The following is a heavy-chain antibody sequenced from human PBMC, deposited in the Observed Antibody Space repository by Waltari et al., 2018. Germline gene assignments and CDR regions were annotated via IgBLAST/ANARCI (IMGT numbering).Heavy chain of an antibody. CDR1: GGTFSSYA. J-gene: IGHJ5*02. D-gene: IGHD1-26*01. V-gene: IGHV1-69*04. CDR3: ARDPGGSYYNWFDP. Sequence: QVQLVQSGAEVKKPGSSVKVSCKASGGTFSSYAISWVRQAPGQGLEWMGGIIPILGIANYAQKFHGRVTITADESTSTAYMGLSSLRSEDTAVYYCARDPGGSYYNWFDPWGQGTLVTVSS. CDR2: IIPILGIA.